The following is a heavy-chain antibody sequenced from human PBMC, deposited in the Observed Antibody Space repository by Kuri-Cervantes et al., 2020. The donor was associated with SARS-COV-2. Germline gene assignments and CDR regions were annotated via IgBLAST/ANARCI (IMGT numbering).Heavy chain of an antibody. CDR2: IYHSGST. CDR1: GGSISSNNW. J-gene: IGHJ6*02. Sequence: SCAVSGGSISSNNWWSWVRQPPGKGLEWIGEIYHSGSTNYNPSLKSRVTISVDTSKNQFSLKLSSVTAADTAVYYCARDSPNYAVRDYYYYYGMDVWGQGTTVTVSS. CDR3: ARDSPNYAVRDYYYYYGMDV. D-gene: IGHD4/OR15-4a*01. V-gene: IGHV4-4*02.